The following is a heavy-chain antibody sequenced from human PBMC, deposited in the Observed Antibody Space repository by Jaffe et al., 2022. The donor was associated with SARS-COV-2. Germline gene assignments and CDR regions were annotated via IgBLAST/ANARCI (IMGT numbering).Heavy chain of an antibody. Sequence: QVQLVESGGGVVQPGRSLRLSCAASGFTFSSYGMHWVRQAPGKGLEWVAVISYDGSNKYYADSVKGRFTISRDNSKNTLYLQMNSLRAEDTAVYYCAKELLYPTNEQQPPVGGYYYYGMDVWGQGTTVTVSS. J-gene: IGHJ6*02. D-gene: IGHD6-13*01. CDR2: ISYDGSNK. V-gene: IGHV3-30*18. CDR1: GFTFSSYG. CDR3: AKELLYPTNEQQPPVGGYYYYGMDV.